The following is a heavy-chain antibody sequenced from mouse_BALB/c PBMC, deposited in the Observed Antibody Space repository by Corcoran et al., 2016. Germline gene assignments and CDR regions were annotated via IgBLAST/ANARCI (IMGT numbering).Heavy chain of an antibody. CDR3: ARRGYYGSIDY. Sequence: DVQLQESGPGLVKPSQSLSLTCSVTGYSITSGYYWNWIRQFPGNKLEWMGYISYDGSNNYNPSLKNRISITRDTSKNQFFLKLNSVTTEDTATYYCARRGYYGSIDYWGQGTTLTVSS. J-gene: IGHJ2*01. CDR2: ISYDGSN. V-gene: IGHV3-6*02. D-gene: IGHD1-1*01. CDR1: GYSITSGYY.